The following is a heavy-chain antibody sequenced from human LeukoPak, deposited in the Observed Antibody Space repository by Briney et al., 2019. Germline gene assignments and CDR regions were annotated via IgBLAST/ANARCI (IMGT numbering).Heavy chain of an antibody. D-gene: IGHD1-20*01. Sequence: SGTLSLTCTVSGGSIGSYYWSWIRQTPGKGLEWIGYIYYSGSTNYNPSLKSRVTISVDTSKNQFSLKLSSVTAADTAVYYCARVGNWNDGWFDPWGQGTLVTVSS. CDR1: GGSIGSYY. V-gene: IGHV4-59*01. CDR3: ARVGNWNDGWFDP. J-gene: IGHJ5*02. CDR2: IYYSGST.